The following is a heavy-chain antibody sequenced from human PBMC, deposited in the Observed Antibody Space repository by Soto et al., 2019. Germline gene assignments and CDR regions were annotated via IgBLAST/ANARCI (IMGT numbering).Heavy chain of an antibody. V-gene: IGHV3-74*01. J-gene: IGHJ4*02. D-gene: IGHD3-22*01. CDR1: GFSFSSYW. CDR3: ARDTMIPLDY. CDR2: INTDGSST. Sequence: EVQLVESGGGLVQPGGSLRLSCAASGFSFSSYWMHWVRQAPGKGLVWVLRINTDGSSTSYADSVKGRFTISRDNAKNTLYLQMNSLRVEDTAVYYCARDTMIPLDYWGQGTLVTVSS.